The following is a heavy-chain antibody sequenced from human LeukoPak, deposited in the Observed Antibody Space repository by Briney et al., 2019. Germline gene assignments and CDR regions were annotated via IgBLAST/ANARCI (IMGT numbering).Heavy chain of an antibody. J-gene: IGHJ5*02. CDR3: ARESNYHDSLGYNWFDP. CDR2: IHYTGST. V-gene: IGHV4-59*01. D-gene: IGHD3-22*01. Sequence: SETLSLTCTVSGASINRDYWSWLRQTPGEGLEWIGYIHYTGSTNYNPSLKSRVTISLDTSKNQFSLKLSSVTAADTAVYYCARESNYHDSLGYNWFDPWGQGTLVTVSS. CDR1: GASINRDY.